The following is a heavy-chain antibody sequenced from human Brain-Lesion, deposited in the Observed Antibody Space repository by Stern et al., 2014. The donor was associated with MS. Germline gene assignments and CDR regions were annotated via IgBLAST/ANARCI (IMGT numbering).Heavy chain of an antibody. CDR3: ARGRVVPGFQYYATDV. V-gene: IGHV4-61*02. CDR2: IFNSGST. D-gene: IGHD2-2*01. J-gene: IGHJ6*02. CDR1: GGSISSGGYY. Sequence: QLQLQESGPGLVKPSQTLSLSCTVSGGSISSGGYYWSWIRQPAGKGLEWIGRIFNSGSTRYNPSLKSRVTISIDTSKNQFSLRLTSRTAADTAVYYCARGRVVPGFQYYATDVWGQGTTVIVSS.